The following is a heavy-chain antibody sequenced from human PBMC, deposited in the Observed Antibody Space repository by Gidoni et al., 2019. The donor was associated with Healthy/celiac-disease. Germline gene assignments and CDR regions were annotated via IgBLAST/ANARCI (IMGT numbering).Heavy chain of an antibody. D-gene: IGHD1-1*01. CDR2: INPNSGST. CDR3: ARDRNRNWFDP. V-gene: IGHV1-2*02. CDR1: GYTFTGYY. J-gene: IGHJ5*02. Sequence: QVQLVQSGAEVKKPGASVKVSCKASGYTFTGYYMHWVRQAPGQGLEWMGWINPNSGSTNYAQKFQGRVTRTRDTSISTAYMELSRLRSDDTAVYYCARDRNRNWFDPWGQGTLVTVSS.